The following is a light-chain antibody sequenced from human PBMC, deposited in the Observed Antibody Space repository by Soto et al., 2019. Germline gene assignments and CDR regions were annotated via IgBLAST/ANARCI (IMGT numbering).Light chain of an antibody. V-gene: IGLV2-14*03. CDR3: SSYRSSTSIYV. J-gene: IGLJ1*01. Sequence: QSALTQPASVSASPGQSITISCTGTSSDVGYYDYVSWYQQHPGKAPKLIIYDVNNRPSGVSNRFSGSKSGNTASLTISGLQAEDEADYYCSSYRSSTSIYVFGSGTKVTVL. CDR1: SSDVGYYDY. CDR2: DVN.